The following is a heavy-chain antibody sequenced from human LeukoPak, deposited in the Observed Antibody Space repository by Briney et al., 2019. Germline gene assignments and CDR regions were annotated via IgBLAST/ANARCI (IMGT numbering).Heavy chain of an antibody. CDR1: GGSISSYY. Sequence: PSETLSLTCTVSGGSISSYYWSWIRQPPGKGLEWIRYIYYSGSTNYNPSLKSRVTISVDTSKNQFSLKLSSVTAADTAVYYCAREGLDYGDSDQNYFDYWGQGTLVTVSS. D-gene: IGHD4-17*01. CDR3: AREGLDYGDSDQNYFDY. CDR2: IYYSGST. J-gene: IGHJ4*02. V-gene: IGHV4-59*01.